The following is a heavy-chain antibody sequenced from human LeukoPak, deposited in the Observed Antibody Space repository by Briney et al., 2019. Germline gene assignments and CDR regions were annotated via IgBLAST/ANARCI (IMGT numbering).Heavy chain of an antibody. Sequence: GRSLRLSCAAYRFTFSIYWMRWVRQAHRKGLEWVANIKQDGSEKYYVDSVKGRFTISRDNAKNSLYLQMNSLRAEDTAVYYCARDFETAFDAFDIRGQGTMVTVSS. J-gene: IGHJ3*02. CDR2: IKQDGSEK. CDR3: ARDFETAFDAFDI. V-gene: IGHV3-7*01. CDR1: RFTFSIYW.